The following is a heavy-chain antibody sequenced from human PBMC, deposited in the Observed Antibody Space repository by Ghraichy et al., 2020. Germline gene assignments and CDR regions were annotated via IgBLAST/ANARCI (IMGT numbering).Heavy chain of an antibody. D-gene: IGHD5-12*01. Sequence: GGSLRLSCAASGFTFDDYTMHWVRQAPGKGLEWVSLISWDGGSTYYADSVKGRFTISRDNSKNSLYLQMNSLRTEDTALYYCAKNGGYDWYYFDYWGQGTLVTVSS. CDR1: GFTFDDYT. CDR3: AKNGGYDWYYFDY. V-gene: IGHV3-43*01. J-gene: IGHJ4*02. CDR2: ISWDGGST.